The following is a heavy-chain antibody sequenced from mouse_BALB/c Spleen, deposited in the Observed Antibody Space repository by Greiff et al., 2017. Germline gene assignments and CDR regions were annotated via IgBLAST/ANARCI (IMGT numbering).Heavy chain of an antibody. J-gene: IGHJ1*01. V-gene: IGHV5-17*02. D-gene: IGHD2-1*01. CDR3: ARELYGNYWYFDV. CDR2: ISSGSSTI. CDR1: GFTFSSFG. Sequence: EVHLVESGGGLVQPGGSRKLSCAASGFTFSSFGMHWVRQAPEKGLEWVAYISSGSSTIYYADTVKGRFTISRDNPKNTLFLQMTSLRSEDTAMYYCARELYGNYWYFDVWGAGTTVTVSS.